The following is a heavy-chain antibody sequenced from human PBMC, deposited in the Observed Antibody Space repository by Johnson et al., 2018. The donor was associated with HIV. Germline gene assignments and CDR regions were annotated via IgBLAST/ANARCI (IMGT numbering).Heavy chain of an antibody. J-gene: IGHJ3*02. D-gene: IGHD2-21*02. CDR3: AREAYCGGDCHDDAFDI. V-gene: IGHV3-7*01. Sequence: VQLVESGGGLVQPGGSLRLSCAASGFTFSSYWMSWVRQAPGKGLEWVANIKQDGSEKYYVDSVKGRFTISRDNAKNSLYLQMNSLRAEDTAVYYCAREAYCGGDCHDDAFDIWGQGTMVTVSS. CDR1: GFTFSSYW. CDR2: IKQDGSEK.